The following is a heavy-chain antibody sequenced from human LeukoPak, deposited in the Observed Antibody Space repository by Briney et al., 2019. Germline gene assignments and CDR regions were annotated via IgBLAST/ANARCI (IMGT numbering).Heavy chain of an antibody. V-gene: IGHV3-7*01. D-gene: IGHD1-7*01. J-gene: IGHJ4*02. Sequence: PGRSLRLSCAASGFPFRTYWMSWVRQAPGKGLEWVASINEDGSEKHSVDSVKGRFTVSRDNAENSLYLQMNSLRAEDTAVYYCGRPGTHWNYDYWGQGILVTISS. CDR1: GFPFRTYW. CDR2: INEDGSEK. CDR3: GRPGTHWNYDY.